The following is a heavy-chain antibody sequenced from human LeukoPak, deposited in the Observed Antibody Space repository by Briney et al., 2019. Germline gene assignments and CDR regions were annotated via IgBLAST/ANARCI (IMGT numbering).Heavy chain of an antibody. V-gene: IGHV4-34*01. D-gene: IGHD3-10*01. J-gene: IGHJ4*02. Sequence: SETLSLTCAVYGGSFSGYYWSWIRQPPGKGLEWIGEINHSGSTNYNPSLKSRVTISVDTSKNQFSLKLSSVTAADTAVYYCARVLSRYYYGSGSCTHYFDYWGQGTLVTVSS. CDR1: GGSFSGYY. CDR3: ARVLSRYYYGSGSCTHYFDY. CDR2: INHSGST.